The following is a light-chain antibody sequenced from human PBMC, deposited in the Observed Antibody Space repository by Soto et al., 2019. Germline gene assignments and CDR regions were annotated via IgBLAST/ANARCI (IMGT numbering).Light chain of an antibody. Sequence: EIVMTQSPATLSVSPGDRATLSCRASQSVSSIFLAWYQQKPGQAPRLLIYGSSTRATGIPDRFSGSGSGTDFTLTISRLEPEDFAVYYCQQYDTSLSTFGGGTKVDIK. J-gene: IGKJ4*01. CDR3: QQYDTSLST. CDR1: QSVSSIF. V-gene: IGKV3-20*01. CDR2: GSS.